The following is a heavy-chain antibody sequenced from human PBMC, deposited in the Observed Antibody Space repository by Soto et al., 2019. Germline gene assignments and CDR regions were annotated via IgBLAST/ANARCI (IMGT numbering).Heavy chain of an antibody. V-gene: IGHV3-11*05. CDR2: IDSSTKYT. CDR3: AREYFYTMDV. Sequence: QVQLVESGGGLVRPGGSLRLSCEASGFTFRDYYMTWFRQAPGKGLEWLSYIDSSTKYTNYADSVKGRFTISRDNAKNSLYLQMNRLRVDGTAVYYCAREYFYTMDVWGQGTMVTVSS. J-gene: IGHJ6*02. CDR1: GFTFRDYY.